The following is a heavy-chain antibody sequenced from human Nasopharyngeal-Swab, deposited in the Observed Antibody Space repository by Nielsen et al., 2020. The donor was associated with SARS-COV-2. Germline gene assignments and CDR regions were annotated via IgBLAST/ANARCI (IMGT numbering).Heavy chain of an antibody. Sequence: GESLKISCAASGFTFSSYAMSWVRQAPGKGLEWVSSITTSSSYIYYADSVKGRFTISRDNAKNSLYLQMNSLRAEDTAVYYCARGRTGVGYWGQGTLVTVSS. CDR3: ARGRTGVGY. J-gene: IGHJ4*02. CDR1: GFTFSSYA. D-gene: IGHD7-27*01. V-gene: IGHV3-21*01. CDR2: ITTSSSYI.